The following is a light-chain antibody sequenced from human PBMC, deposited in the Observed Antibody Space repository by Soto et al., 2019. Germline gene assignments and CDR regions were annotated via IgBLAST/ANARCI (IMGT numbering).Light chain of an antibody. CDR2: DAS. V-gene: IGKV1-5*01. CDR1: QTISSW. CDR3: QHYGGMWT. Sequence: DIKMTQSPSTLSGSVGDRVTITCRASQTISSWLAWYQQKPGKAPKVLIYDASNLESGVPSRFSGSTSGTEFILTISSLQPDDFATYYCQHYGGMWTFGQGTKVDIK. J-gene: IGKJ1*01.